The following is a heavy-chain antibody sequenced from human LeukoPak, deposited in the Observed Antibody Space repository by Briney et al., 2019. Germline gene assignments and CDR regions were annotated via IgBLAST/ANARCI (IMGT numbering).Heavy chain of an antibody. CDR3: ATDGAYGLTH. CDR2: VCSDGSRT. D-gene: IGHD3-16*01. CDR1: GVSFSTTW. Sequence: GGSLRLSCAASGVSFSTTWMHWVRQAPGKGLMWVSHVCSDGSRTYADSVKGRFTVSRDNNKDMVYLQMSSLRAEDTAVYYCATDGAYGLTHWGQGTLVTVSS. V-gene: IGHV3-74*01. J-gene: IGHJ4*02.